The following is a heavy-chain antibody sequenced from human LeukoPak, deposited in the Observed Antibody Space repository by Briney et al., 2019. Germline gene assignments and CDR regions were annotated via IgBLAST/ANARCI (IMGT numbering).Heavy chain of an antibody. D-gene: IGHD2-15*01. CDR3: ARDIGVMVPTSSYWYFDL. V-gene: IGHV4-59*01. CDR2: IYYSGST. J-gene: IGHJ2*01. Sequence: SETLSLTCTVSGGSISSYYWSWMRQPPGKGLEWIGYIYYSGSTNYNPSLKSRVTISVDTSKNQFSLKLSSVTAADTAVYYCARDIGVMVPTSSYWYFDLWGRGTLVTVSS. CDR1: GGSISSYY.